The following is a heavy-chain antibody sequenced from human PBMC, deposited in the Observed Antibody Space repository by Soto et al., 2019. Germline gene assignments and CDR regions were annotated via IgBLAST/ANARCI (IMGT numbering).Heavy chain of an antibody. D-gene: IGHD2-2*01. V-gene: IGHV4-34*01. Sequence: SETLSLTCAVYGGSFSGYYWSWIRQPPGKGLEWIGEINHSGSTNYNPSLKGRVTISVDTSKNQFSLKLSSVTAADTAVYYCARGLGCSSTSCLYYYGMDVWGQGTTVTVSS. J-gene: IGHJ6*02. CDR3: ARGLGCSSTSCLYYYGMDV. CDR1: GGSFSGYY. CDR2: INHSGST.